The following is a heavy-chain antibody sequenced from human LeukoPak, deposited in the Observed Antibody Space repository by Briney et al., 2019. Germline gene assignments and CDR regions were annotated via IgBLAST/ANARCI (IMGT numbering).Heavy chain of an antibody. D-gene: IGHD2-2*01. V-gene: IGHV4-34*01. J-gene: IGHJ4*02. CDR2: INHSGST. CDR1: GGSFSGYY. CDR3: AYRIVVVPAVTLFDY. Sequence: SETLSLTCAVYGGSFSGYYWSWIRQPPGKGLEWNGEINHSGSTNYNPSLKSRVTISVDTSKNQFSLKLSSVTAADTAVYYCAYRIVVVPAVTLFDYWGQGTLVTVSS.